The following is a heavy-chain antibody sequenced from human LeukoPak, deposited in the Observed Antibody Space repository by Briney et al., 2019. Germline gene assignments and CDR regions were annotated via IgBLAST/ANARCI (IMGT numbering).Heavy chain of an antibody. Sequence: GGSLRLSCAASGXTFSSYWMHWVRQAPGKGLVWVSRINSDGSSTSYADSVKGRFTISRDNAKNTLYLEMNSLRAEDTAVYYCARDGDSSGYYVNFDYWGQGTLVTVSS. D-gene: IGHD3-22*01. V-gene: IGHV3-74*01. CDR3: ARDGDSSGYYVNFDY. J-gene: IGHJ4*02. CDR1: GXTFSSYW. CDR2: INSDGSST.